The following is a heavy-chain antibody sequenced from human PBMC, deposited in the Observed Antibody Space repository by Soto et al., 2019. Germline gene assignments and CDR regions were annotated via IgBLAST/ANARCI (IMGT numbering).Heavy chain of an antibody. CDR3: AKGSYSDSTGYLLYYFDY. J-gene: IGHJ4*02. CDR1: GFTFIDHA. V-gene: IGHV3-9*01. CDR2: ISWNSGSI. D-gene: IGHD3-22*01. Sequence: EVQLVESGGGLVQPGRSLRLSCAASGFTFIDHAMHWVRQPPGKGLEWVSGISWNSGSIGYADSVKGRFTISRDNAKNSLYLQMNSLRAEDTAFYYCAKGSYSDSTGYLLYYFDYWGQGTLVTVAS.